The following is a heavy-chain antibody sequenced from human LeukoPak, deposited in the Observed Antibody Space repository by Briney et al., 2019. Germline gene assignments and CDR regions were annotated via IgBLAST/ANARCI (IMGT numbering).Heavy chain of an antibody. CDR3: AKSRGVTSVTTGGYFDY. Sequence: GGSLRLSCAASGITFRSYGMQWGRQAPGKGLEWVAFIRYDGSKKYYADSVKGRFNISRDNSKNTLYLQMNSLRADGTAVYYCAKSRGVTSVTTGGYFDYWGQGILVTVSS. D-gene: IGHD4-17*01. CDR1: GITFRSYG. V-gene: IGHV3-30*02. J-gene: IGHJ4*02. CDR2: IRYDGSKK.